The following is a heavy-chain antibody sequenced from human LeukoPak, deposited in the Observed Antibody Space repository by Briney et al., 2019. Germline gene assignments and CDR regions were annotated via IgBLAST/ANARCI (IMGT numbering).Heavy chain of an antibody. CDR2: ISYDGSNK. CDR1: GFTFSSYA. D-gene: IGHD2-2*01. J-gene: IGHJ3*02. V-gene: IGHV3-30-3*01. CDR3: ARDQALYCSSTSCYPHAFDI. Sequence: GRSLRLSCAASGFTFSSYAMHWVRQAPGKGLEWVAVISYDGSNKYYADSVKGRFTISRDNSKNTLYLQMNSLRAEDTAVYYCARDQALYCSSTSCYPHAFDIWGQGTMVTVSS.